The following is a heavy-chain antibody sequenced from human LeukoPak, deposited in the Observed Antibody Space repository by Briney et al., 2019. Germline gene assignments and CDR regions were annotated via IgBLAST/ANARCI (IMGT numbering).Heavy chain of an antibody. Sequence: GRSLRLSCAASGFTLSGYAMHWVRQARGEGLEGVAVISFDGRNKYYADCVKARFTISRDNSKNTLYLRMRSLRAEDTAVYYCARDYSLHEYYMDVWGKGPTVTVSS. CDR3: ARDYSLHEYYMDV. D-gene: IGHD5-18*01. J-gene: IGHJ6*03. V-gene: IGHV3-30*15. CDR1: GFTLSGYA. CDR2: ISFDGRNK.